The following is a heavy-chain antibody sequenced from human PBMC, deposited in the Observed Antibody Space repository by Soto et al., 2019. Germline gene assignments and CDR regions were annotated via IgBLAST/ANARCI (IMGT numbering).Heavy chain of an antibody. D-gene: IGHD3-10*01. CDR3: ARGYYGSGSPYNWFDP. CDR1: GFSLSTSGMC. Sequence: SGPTLLNPTQTLSLTCTVPGFSLSTSGMCVSWIRQPPGKALEWLALIDWDDDKYYSTSLKTRLTISKDTSKNQVVLTMTNMDPVDTATYYCARGYYGSGSPYNWFDPWGQGNLVTVS. V-gene: IGHV2-70*01. CDR2: IDWDDDK. J-gene: IGHJ5*02.